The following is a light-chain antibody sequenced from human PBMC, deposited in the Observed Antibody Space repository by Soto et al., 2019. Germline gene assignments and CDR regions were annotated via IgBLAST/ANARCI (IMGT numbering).Light chain of an antibody. V-gene: IGKV3D-20*02. CDR3: QQRSNWPPIT. Sequence: EIVLTQSPGTLSLSPGERATLSCRASQSVSSSYLAWYQHKPGQAPRLLIYGASSRATGIPDRFSGSGFGTDFTLTISSLEPEDAAVYYCQQRSNWPPITFGQGTRLEIK. CDR2: GAS. J-gene: IGKJ5*01. CDR1: QSVSSSY.